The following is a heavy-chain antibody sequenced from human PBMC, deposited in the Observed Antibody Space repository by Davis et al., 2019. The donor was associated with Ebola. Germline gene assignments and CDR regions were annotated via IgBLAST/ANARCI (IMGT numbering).Heavy chain of an antibody. CDR2: NYPGDSDT. J-gene: IGHJ4*02. D-gene: IGHD5-18*01. V-gene: IGHV5-51*01. CDR3: ARRINSYGNLADY. Sequence: KVSCKGSAYIFTNYWIGWVRQMPGKGLEWMGINYPGDSDTRYSPSFQGQVTISADKSINTAYLQWSNLEASDTAMYYCARRINSYGNLADYWGQGTLVTVSS. CDR1: AYIFTNYW.